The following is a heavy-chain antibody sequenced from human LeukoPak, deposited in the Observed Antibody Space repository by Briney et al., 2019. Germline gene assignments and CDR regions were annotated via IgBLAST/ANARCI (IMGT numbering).Heavy chain of an antibody. CDR1: GGSISSYY. D-gene: IGHD2-15*01. J-gene: IGHJ4*02. V-gene: IGHV4-4*07. CDR3: ARAYCRGGSCYSGFDY. Sequence: SETLSLTCTVSGGSISSYYWSWIRQPAGKGLEWIGRIYTSGSTNYNPSLKSRVTMSVDTSRNQFSLKLSSVTAADTAVYYCARAYCRGGSCYSGFDYWGQGTLVTVSS. CDR2: IYTSGST.